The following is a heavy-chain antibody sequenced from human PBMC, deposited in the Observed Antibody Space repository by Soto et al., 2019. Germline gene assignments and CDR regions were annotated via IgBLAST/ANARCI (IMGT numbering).Heavy chain of an antibody. CDR2: IFSSGST. CDR1: GDSISSFY. D-gene: IGHD3-10*01. CDR3: AREWFGAQVDYGTDV. J-gene: IGHJ6*02. V-gene: IGHV4-59*01. Sequence: SETLSLTCTVSGDSISSFYWTWIRQPPGKGLEWVGYIFSSGSTNYNPSLKSRVTISVDTSENQFSLKLTSVTAADTAVYYCAREWFGAQVDYGTDVWGQGTTVTVSS.